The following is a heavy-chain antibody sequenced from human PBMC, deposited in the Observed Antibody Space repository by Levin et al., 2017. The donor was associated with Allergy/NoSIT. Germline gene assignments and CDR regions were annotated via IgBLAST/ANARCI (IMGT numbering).Heavy chain of an antibody. J-gene: IGHJ3*02. V-gene: IGHV1-69*13. CDR2: IIPIFGTA. Sequence: SVKVSCKASGGTFSSYAISWVRQAPGQGLEWMGGIIPIFGTANYAQKFQGRVTITADESTSTAYMELSSLRSEDTAVYYCARGARRGSAGIPAATGHNDAFDIWGQGTMVTVSS. CDR1: GGTFSSYA. CDR3: ARGARRGSAGIPAATGHNDAFDI. D-gene: IGHD2-2*01.